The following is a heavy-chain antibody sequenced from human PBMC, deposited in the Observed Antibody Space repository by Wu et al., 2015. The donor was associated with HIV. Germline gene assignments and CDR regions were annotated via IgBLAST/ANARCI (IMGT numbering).Heavy chain of an antibody. D-gene: IGHD2-21*01. CDR2: ISAYNGNT. CDR3: ARWGRWGGAPSADAFDI. Sequence: QVQLVQSGAEVKKPGASVKVSCKASGYTFSSYGISWVRQAPGQGLEWMGWISAYNGNTNYIQNLQDRVTMTTDTSTSTAYMELRSLRSDDTAVYYCARWGRWGGAPSADAFDIWGQGTMVTVSS. V-gene: IGHV1-18*01. CDR1: GYTFSSYG. J-gene: IGHJ3*02.